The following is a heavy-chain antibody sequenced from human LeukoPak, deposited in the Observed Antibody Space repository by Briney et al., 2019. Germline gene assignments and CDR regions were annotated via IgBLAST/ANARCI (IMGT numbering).Heavy chain of an antibody. J-gene: IGHJ4*02. D-gene: IGHD4-23*01. CDR3: ARDPTTVVTVHYYFDD. V-gene: IGHV4-34*01. Sequence: PSETLSLTCAVSGGSFFGYHWNWIRQTPGKGLEWTGEINHRGNTNYNPSLESRVTISVDTSKSQFSPTLRSVTAADTAVYYCARDPTTVVTVHYYFDDWGQGTRVTVSS. CDR2: INHRGNT. CDR1: GGSFFGYH.